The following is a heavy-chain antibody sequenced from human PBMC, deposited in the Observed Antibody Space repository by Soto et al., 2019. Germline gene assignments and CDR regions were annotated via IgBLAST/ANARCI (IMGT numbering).Heavy chain of an antibody. CDR2: ISYDGTNK. D-gene: IGHD4-17*01. V-gene: IGHV3-30*18. CDR1: GFTFSTYG. Sequence: QVQLVESGGGEVQPGRSLTISCAASGFTFSTYGMHWVRQTPGKGLEWVAVISYDGTNKFDSDSVKGRFTISRDHSKNTLRLQLNSRIAVDTAVYSCAKDLQSGGDYDYYCYGMDVWGIATRVTVSS. J-gene: IGHJ6*04. CDR3: AKDLQSGGDYDYYCYGMDV.